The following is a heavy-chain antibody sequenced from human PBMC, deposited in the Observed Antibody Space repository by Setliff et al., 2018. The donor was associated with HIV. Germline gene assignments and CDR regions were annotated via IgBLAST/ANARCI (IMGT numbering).Heavy chain of an antibody. V-gene: IGHV4-34*01. Sequence: LSLTCGIYGGSFSDYYWSWIRQPPGKGLEWIGYSGSTTYNPSLRSRVTISVDTSKNQFSLKLSSVTAADTAVYYCARVGVVVAGDALDYWGQGTLVTVSS. CDR2: SGST. J-gene: IGHJ4*02. D-gene: IGHD6-19*01. CDR1: GGSFSDYY. CDR3: ARVGVVVAGDALDY.